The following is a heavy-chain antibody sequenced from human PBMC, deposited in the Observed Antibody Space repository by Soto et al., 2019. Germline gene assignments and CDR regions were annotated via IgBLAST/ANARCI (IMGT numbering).Heavy chain of an antibody. V-gene: IGHV3-11*01. CDR2: ISSSGSGI. J-gene: IGHJ3*02. D-gene: IGHD2-15*01. CDR1: GFTFSDYY. CDR3: ARAYSDAFDI. Sequence: LRLSCAASGFTFSDYYMTWIRQAPGKGLEWVSYISSSGSGIYYPDSVKGRFTISRDNAKNSLFLQMSSLRAEDTAVYYCARAYSDAFDIWGQGTMVTVSS.